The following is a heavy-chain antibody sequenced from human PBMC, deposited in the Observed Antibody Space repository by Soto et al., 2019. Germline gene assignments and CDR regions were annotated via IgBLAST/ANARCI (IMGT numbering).Heavy chain of an antibody. D-gene: IGHD6-19*01. CDR1: GYNFATYW. CDR2: IYPGDSDT. CDR3: VRYKGSGWYYFDS. Sequence: GESLKISCKGSGYNFATYWIGWVRQMPGKGLEWMGIIYPGDSDTRYSPSLQGEVTISADRSISIAYLQWSSLKASDTAIYYCVRYKGSGWYYFDSWGQGTLVTVSS. V-gene: IGHV5-51*01. J-gene: IGHJ4*02.